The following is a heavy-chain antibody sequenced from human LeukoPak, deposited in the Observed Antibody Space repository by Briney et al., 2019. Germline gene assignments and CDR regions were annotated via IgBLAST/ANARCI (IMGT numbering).Heavy chain of an antibody. CDR1: GFTFSSYS. D-gene: IGHD5-18*01. V-gene: IGHV3-48*04. CDR2: ISSSGSTI. CDR3: AKDVRGDTPMVLPDY. Sequence: PGGSLRLSCAASGFTFSSYSMNWVRQAPGKGLEWVSYISSSGSTIYYADSVKGRFTISRDNAKNTLYLQMNSLRAEDTAVYYCAKDVRGDTPMVLPDYWGQGTLVTVSS. J-gene: IGHJ4*02.